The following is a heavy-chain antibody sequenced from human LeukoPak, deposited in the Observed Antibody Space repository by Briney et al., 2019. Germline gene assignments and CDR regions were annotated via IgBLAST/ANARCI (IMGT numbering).Heavy chain of an antibody. CDR1: GFTFSTYA. D-gene: IGHD4-17*01. Sequence: GGSLRLSCAASGFTFSTYAMHWDRQAPGKGLEYVSAISSDGRDTYYANSVKGKFTISRDNSENTLFLQMGSLRAEDMAEYYCARGPYGDPNFYFDNWGQGTLVTVSS. CDR3: ARGPYGDPNFYFDN. J-gene: IGHJ4*02. CDR2: ISSDGRDT. V-gene: IGHV3-64*01.